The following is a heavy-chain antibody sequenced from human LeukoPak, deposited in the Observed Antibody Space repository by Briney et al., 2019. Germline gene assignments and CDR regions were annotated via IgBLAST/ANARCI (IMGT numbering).Heavy chain of an antibody. Sequence: GRSLRLSCAASGSTFSSYAMHWVRQAPGKGLEWVAVISYDGSNKYYADSVKGRFTISRDNSKNTLYLQMNSLRAEDTAVYYCAREEAAAGPGELDPWGQGTLVTVSS. D-gene: IGHD6-13*01. CDR3: AREEAAAGPGELDP. V-gene: IGHV3-30*01. J-gene: IGHJ5*02. CDR1: GSTFSSYA. CDR2: ISYDGSNK.